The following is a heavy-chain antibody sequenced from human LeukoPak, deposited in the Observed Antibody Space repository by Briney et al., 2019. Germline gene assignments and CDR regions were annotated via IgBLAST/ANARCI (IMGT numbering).Heavy chain of an antibody. CDR3: ARITYGDYASGMDV. J-gene: IGHJ6*02. Sequence: PGGSLRLSCAASGFTFSSYAMSWVRLAPGKGLEWVSVISHSGDNTYYADSVKGRFTISRDSSKNMLFLQMNSLRAEDTAVYYCARITYGDYASGMDVWGQGTTVTVSS. CDR1: GFTFSSYA. CDR2: ISHSGDNT. D-gene: IGHD4-17*01. V-gene: IGHV3-23*01.